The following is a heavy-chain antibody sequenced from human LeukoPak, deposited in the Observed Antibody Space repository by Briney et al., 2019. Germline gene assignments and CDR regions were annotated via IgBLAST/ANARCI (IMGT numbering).Heavy chain of an antibody. CDR1: GLAFRNYA. D-gene: IGHD4-17*01. Sequence: GGSLRLSCVASGLAFRNYAMTWVRQAPGKGLEWVSVIRGSGGDIRYADSVKGRFTISRDNSVNTLYLQMNSLRAEDTAVYYCGKDPNGDYIGAFDFWGQGTMVTVSS. CDR2: IRGSGGDI. J-gene: IGHJ3*01. CDR3: GKDPNGDYIGAFDF. V-gene: IGHV3-23*01.